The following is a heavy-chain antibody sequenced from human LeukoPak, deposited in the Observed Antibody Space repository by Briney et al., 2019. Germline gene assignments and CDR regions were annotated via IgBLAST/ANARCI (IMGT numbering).Heavy chain of an antibody. J-gene: IGHJ4*02. CDR1: GFTFSDYY. Sequence: GGSLRLSCAASGFTFSDYYMSWIRQAPGKGLEWVSYISSSGSTIYYADSVKGRFTISRDNAKNSLYLQMNSLRAEDTAVYYCARDRADYYDSSGYYDYWGQGTLVTVSS. CDR2: ISSSGSTI. CDR3: ARDRADYYDSSGYYDY. V-gene: IGHV3-11*01. D-gene: IGHD3-22*01.